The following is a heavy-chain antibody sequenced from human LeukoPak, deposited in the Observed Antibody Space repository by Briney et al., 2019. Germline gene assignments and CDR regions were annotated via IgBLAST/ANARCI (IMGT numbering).Heavy chain of an antibody. CDR2: VLIGGNT. CDR3: AKSKGGTTVYAFDD. D-gene: IGHD1-7*01. CDR1: GGSINTYY. J-gene: IGHJ4*02. Sequence: PSETLSLTCSVPGGSINTYYWSWIRQPPGEGLEWIGCVLIGGNTVYNPSLESRLTMSVDTSRNQFSLKLTSVTVADTAVYYCAKSKGGTTVYAFDDWGQGTLVTVSS. V-gene: IGHV4-4*08.